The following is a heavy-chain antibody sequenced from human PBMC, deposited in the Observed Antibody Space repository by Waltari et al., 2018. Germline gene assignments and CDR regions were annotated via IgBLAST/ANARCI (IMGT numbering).Heavy chain of an antibody. CDR2: MNPKNGNT. J-gene: IGHJ4*02. Sequence: QVLLVQSGDELKTPGASVKVSCKASGYTFPNYDINWLRQATGQGLEWVGWMNPKNGNTLYAQKFQGRVTLTRDNSINTAYMELTSLTSDDTGVYYCARGLDSNSWYGAHFWGQGTLVTVAS. CDR1: GYTFPNYD. D-gene: IGHD6-13*01. V-gene: IGHV1-8*01. CDR3: ARGLDSNSWYGAHF.